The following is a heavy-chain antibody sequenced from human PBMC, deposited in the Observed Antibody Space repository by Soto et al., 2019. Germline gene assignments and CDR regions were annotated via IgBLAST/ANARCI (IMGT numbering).Heavy chain of an antibody. Sequence: PSETLSLTCTVSGGSISTYYYWTWIRQPPGKGLEWIGNSYHSGGTNYNPSFKSRVTISVDTSKNQFSLKVTSVTAAGTAIYYCATARYSYGYFNYWGQGALVTVSS. J-gene: IGHJ4*02. D-gene: IGHD5-18*01. CDR1: GGSISTYY. V-gene: IGHV4-59*01. CDR2: SYHSGGT. CDR3: ATARYSYGYFNY.